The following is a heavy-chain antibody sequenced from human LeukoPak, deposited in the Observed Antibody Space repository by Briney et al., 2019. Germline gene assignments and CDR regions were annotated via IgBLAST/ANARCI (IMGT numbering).Heavy chain of an antibody. CDR2: IYTSGGT. Sequence: SETLSLTCTVSGDSISSYYWSWIRQPPGKGLEWIGYIYTSGGTNYNPSLKSRVTISVDTSKNQFSLKLSSVTAADTAVYYCARLYSYGFSAVDYWGQGTLVTVSS. CDR3: ARLYSYGFSAVDY. J-gene: IGHJ4*02. D-gene: IGHD5-18*01. CDR1: GDSISSYY. V-gene: IGHV4-4*09.